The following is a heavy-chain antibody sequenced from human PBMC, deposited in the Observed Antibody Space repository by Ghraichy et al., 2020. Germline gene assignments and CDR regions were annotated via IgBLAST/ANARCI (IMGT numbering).Heavy chain of an antibody. CDR3: ARAKGYCSGGSCYSRYSFGTGFDY. Sequence: SETLSLTCAVYGGSFSGYYWSWIRQPPGKGLEWIGEINHSGSTNYNPSLKSRVTVSVDTSKNQFSLKLSSVTAADTAVYYCARAKGYCSGGSCYSRYSFGTGFDYWGQGTLVTVSS. V-gene: IGHV4-34*01. D-gene: IGHD2-15*01. CDR2: INHSGST. CDR1: GGSFSGYY. J-gene: IGHJ4*02.